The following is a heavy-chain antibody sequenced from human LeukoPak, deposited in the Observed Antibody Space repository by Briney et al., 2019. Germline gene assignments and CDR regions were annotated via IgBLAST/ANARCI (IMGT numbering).Heavy chain of an antibody. CDR1: GFTFSSYG. D-gene: IGHD2-8*01. CDR2: ISYDGSNK. CDR3: AKEGMLRGRTYYYYYGMDV. J-gene: IGHJ6*02. V-gene: IGHV3-30*18. Sequence: TGGSLRLSCAASGFTFSSYGMHWVRQAPGKGLEWVAVISYDGSNKYYADSVKGRFTISRDNSKNTLYLQMNSLRAEDTAVYYCAKEGMLRGRTYYYYYGMDVWGQGTTVTVSS.